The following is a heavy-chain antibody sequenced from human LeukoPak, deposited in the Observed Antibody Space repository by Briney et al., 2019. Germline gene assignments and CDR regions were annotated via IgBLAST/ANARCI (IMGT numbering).Heavy chain of an antibody. CDR2: IRFDGSNK. J-gene: IGHJ6*03. V-gene: IGHV3-30*02. CDR3: AKDGGYNWDPTYYYYYYMDV. Sequence: GGSLRLSCAASGFTFSSYDMHWVRQAPGKGLEWVAFIRFDGSNKYYADSVKGRFTISRDNSKNTLYLQMNSLRAEDTAVYYCAKDGGYNWDPTYYYYYYMDVWGKGTTVTISS. CDR1: GFTFSSYD. D-gene: IGHD5-24*01.